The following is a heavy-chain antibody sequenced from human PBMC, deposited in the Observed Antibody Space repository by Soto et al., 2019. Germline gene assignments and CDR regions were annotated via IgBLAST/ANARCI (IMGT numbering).Heavy chain of an antibody. D-gene: IGHD2-2*01. Sequence: QVQLVESGGGVVQPGRSLRLSCAASGFTFSSYGMHWVRQAPGKGLEWVAVIWYDGSNKYYADSVKGRFTISRDNSKNTLYLKMNSLRAEDTAVYYCARDKGCSSTSCYYYYYYGMDVWGQGTTVTVSS. CDR1: GFTFSSYG. CDR2: IWYDGSNK. V-gene: IGHV3-33*01. J-gene: IGHJ6*02. CDR3: ARDKGCSSTSCYYYYYYGMDV.